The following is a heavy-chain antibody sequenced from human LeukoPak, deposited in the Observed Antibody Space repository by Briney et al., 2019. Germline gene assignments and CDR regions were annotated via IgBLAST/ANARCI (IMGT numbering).Heavy chain of an antibody. CDR3: ARVRAADIDY. Sequence: PSETLSLTCTVSGGSISSSSYYWGWIRQPPGKGLEWIGSIYYSGSTYYNPSLKSRVTISVDTSKNQFSLKLSSVTAADTAVYYCARVRAADIDYWGQGTLVTVSS. D-gene: IGHD6-13*01. V-gene: IGHV4-39*07. J-gene: IGHJ4*02. CDR2: IYYSGST. CDR1: GGSISSSSYY.